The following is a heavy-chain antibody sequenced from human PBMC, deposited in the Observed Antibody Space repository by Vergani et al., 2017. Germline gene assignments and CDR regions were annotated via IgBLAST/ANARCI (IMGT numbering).Heavy chain of an antibody. CDR3: AKLYGRDSSGSKCFDY. J-gene: IGHJ4*02. Sequence: EVQLVQSGAEAKKPGESLKISCQISGYSFTNYWIGSVRQMPGKGLEWMGIIHPADSDTRYSPSFQGQVTISVDKSISTAYLQRSSLWASDSAMYYCAKLYGRDSSGSKCFDYWGQGTLVTVSS. CDR2: IHPADSDT. CDR1: GYSFTNYW. V-gene: IGHV5-51*01. D-gene: IGHD3-22*01.